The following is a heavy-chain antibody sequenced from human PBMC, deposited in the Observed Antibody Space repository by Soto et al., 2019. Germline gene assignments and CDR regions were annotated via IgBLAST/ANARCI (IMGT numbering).Heavy chain of an antibody. V-gene: IGHV3-23*01. CDR2: ISGSGGST. D-gene: IGHD4-17*01. J-gene: IGHJ3*02. CDR1: GFTFSSYA. Sequence: GGSLRLSCAASGFTFSSYAMSWVRQAPGKGLEWVSAISGSGGSTYYADSVKGRFTISRDNSKNTLYLQMNSLRAEDTAVYYCAKDTQADGDYVFAFDIWGQGTMVTVSS. CDR3: AKDTQADGDYVFAFDI.